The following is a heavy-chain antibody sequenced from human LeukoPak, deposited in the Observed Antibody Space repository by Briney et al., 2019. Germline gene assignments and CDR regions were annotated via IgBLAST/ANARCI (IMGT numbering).Heavy chain of an antibody. CDR2: ISPYNGNT. CDR1: GGTFSSYA. D-gene: IGHD5-12*01. J-gene: IGHJ4*02. Sequence: ASVKVSCKASGGTFSSYAISWVRQAPGQGLEWMGWISPYNGNTNSAQKLQGRVTMTTDTSTSTAYMELRSLRSDDTAVYYCARTYSGYDYWGQGTLVTVSS. V-gene: IGHV1-18*01. CDR3: ARTYSGYDY.